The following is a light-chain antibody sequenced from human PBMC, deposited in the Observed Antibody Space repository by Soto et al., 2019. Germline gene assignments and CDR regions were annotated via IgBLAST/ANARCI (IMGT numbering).Light chain of an antibody. CDR2: RNN. CDR3: AAWDDSLSGLVV. V-gene: IGLV1-47*01. J-gene: IGLJ2*01. Sequence: QSVLTQPPSASGTPGQRVTITCSGNSSNIGSNYVYWYQQLPGTAPKLLIYRNNQPPSRVPDRFSGAKSGTSASLAISGRGAEDEADYYCAAWDDSLSGLVVFGGGTKLTVL. CDR1: SSNIGSNY.